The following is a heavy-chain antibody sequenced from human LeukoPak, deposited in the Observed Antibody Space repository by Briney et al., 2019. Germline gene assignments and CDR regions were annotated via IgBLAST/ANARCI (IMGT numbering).Heavy chain of an antibody. CDR1: GYSFASYW. CDR3: ARRGWELLHFDY. Sequence: GESLEISCKSSGYSFASYWIGWVRQMPGKDLEWMGIIFPGDSDTRYSPSFEGQVTISADKSISSAYLQWSSLKASDTAMYYCARRGWELLHFDYWGQGTLVTVSS. D-gene: IGHD1-26*01. CDR2: IFPGDSDT. V-gene: IGHV5-51*01. J-gene: IGHJ4*02.